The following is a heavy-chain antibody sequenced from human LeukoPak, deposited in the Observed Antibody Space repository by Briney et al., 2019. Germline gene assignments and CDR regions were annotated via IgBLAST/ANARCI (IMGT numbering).Heavy chain of an antibody. CDR3: AVGAPYNWFDP. D-gene: IGHD1-26*01. CDR2: ISAYNGNT. CDR1: GYTFNSYG. Sequence: ASVKVSCKASGYTFNSYGISWVRQAPGQGPEWMGWISAYNGNTNYAQKYQDRITMTTDIPTNTAYMDLRSLRSDDTAIYYCAVGAPYNWFDPWGQGTLVTVSS. V-gene: IGHV1-18*01. J-gene: IGHJ5*02.